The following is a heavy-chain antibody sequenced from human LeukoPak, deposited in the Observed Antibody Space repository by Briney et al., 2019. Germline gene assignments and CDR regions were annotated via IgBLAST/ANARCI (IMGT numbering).Heavy chain of an antibody. CDR2: TNHSGST. Sequence: SETLSLTCTVSGGSISGYYWSWIRQPPGKGLEWIGETNHSGSTNYNPSLKSRVTISVDTSKNQFSLKLSSVTAADTAVYYCARRRRRDAFDIWGQGTMVTVSS. CDR1: GGSISGYY. CDR3: ARRRRRDAFDI. V-gene: IGHV4-34*01. J-gene: IGHJ3*02.